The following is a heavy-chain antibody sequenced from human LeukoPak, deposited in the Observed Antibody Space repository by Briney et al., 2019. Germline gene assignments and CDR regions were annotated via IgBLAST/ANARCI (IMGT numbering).Heavy chain of an antibody. V-gene: IGHV4-59*08. CDR1: GGSISSYY. CDR3: ARTAAEGYYYYYMDV. CDR2: IYYSGST. D-gene: IGHD6-25*01. J-gene: IGHJ6*03. Sequence: PSETLSLTCTVSGGSISSYYWSWIRQPPGKGLEWIGYIYYSGSTNYNPSLKSRVTISVDTSKNQFSLKLSSVTAADTAVYYCARTAAEGYYYYYMDVWGKGTTVTVSS.